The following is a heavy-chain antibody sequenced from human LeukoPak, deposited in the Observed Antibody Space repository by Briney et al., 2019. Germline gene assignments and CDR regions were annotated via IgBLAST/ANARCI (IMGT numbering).Heavy chain of an antibody. J-gene: IGHJ4*02. CDR1: GYTLTELS. Sequence: ASVKVSCKVSGYTLTELSMHWVRQAPGKGLEWMGGFDPEDGETIYAQKFQGRVTMTEDTSTDTAYMELSSLRSEDTAVYYCARVAGSGYDSLGYYFDYWGQGTLVTASS. CDR3: ARVAGSGYDSLGYYFDY. CDR2: FDPEDGET. V-gene: IGHV1-24*01. D-gene: IGHD5-12*01.